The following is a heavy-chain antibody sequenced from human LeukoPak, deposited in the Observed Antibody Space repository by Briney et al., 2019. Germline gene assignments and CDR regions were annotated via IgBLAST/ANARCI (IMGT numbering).Heavy chain of an antibody. CDR1: GGSISSGGYY. V-gene: IGHV4-31*03. CDR2: IYYSGST. J-gene: IGHJ5*02. Sequence: PSQTLSLTCTVSGGSISSGGYYWSWIRQHPGKGPEWIGYIYYSGSTYYNPSLKSRVTISVDTSKNQFSLKLSSVTAADTAVYYCARLWSFTIFGVVPSPWFDPWGQGTLVTVSS. D-gene: IGHD3-3*01. CDR3: ARLWSFTIFGVVPSPWFDP.